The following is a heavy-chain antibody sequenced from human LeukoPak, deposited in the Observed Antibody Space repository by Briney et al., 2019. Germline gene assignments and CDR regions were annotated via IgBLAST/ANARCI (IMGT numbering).Heavy chain of an antibody. Sequence: PGGSLRLSRAASRFSFSSYWVRRVRQAPGKGLVWVSRIKSDGKTNYAGSVKGRFTISRDNAKHTVSLQMNSLRAEDTGVYYCARAPSEIGGYYPEYFRHWGQGTLVTVSS. CDR3: ARAPSEIGGYYPEYFRH. CDR1: RFSFSSYW. J-gene: IGHJ1*01. D-gene: IGHD3-22*01. V-gene: IGHV3-74*01. CDR2: IKSDGKT.